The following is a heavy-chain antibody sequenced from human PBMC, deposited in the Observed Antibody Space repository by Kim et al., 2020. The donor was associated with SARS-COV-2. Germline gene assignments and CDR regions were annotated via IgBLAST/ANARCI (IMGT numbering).Heavy chain of an antibody. CDR3: AIGLRYFDWLPLPFDY. CDR2: ISSSSSYI. Sequence: GGSLRLSCAASGFTFSSYSMNWVRQAPGKGLEWVSSISSSSSYIYYADSVKGRFTISRDNAKNSLYLQMNSLRAEDTAVYYCAIGLRYFDWLPLPFDYWGQGTLVTVSS. V-gene: IGHV3-21*01. D-gene: IGHD3-9*01. CDR1: GFTFSSYS. J-gene: IGHJ4*02.